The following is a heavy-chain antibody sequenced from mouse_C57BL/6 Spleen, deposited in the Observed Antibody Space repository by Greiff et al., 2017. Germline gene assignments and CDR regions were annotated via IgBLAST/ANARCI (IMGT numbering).Heavy chain of an antibody. CDR3: AREEGGGSRDFDV. CDR1: GYAFSSYW. J-gene: IGHJ1*03. Sequence: QVQLQQSGAELVKPGASVKISCKASGYAFSSYWMNWVKQRPGKGLEWIGQIYPGDGDTNYNGKFKGKATLTADKSSSTAYMQLSSLTSEDSAVYFCAREEGGGSRDFDVWGTGTTVTVSS. CDR2: IYPGDGDT. D-gene: IGHD1-1*01. V-gene: IGHV1-80*01.